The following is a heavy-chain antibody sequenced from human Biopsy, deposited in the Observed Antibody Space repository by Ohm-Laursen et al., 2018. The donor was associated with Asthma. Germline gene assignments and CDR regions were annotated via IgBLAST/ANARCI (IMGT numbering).Heavy chain of an antibody. CDR2: IYSGGTS. V-gene: IGHV3-53*01. J-gene: IGHJ4*02. CDR3: ARGDSSNWSHYYFDY. D-gene: IGHD3-22*01. CDR1: GFAVSRDH. Sequence: SLRLSCAASGFAVSRDHMFWVRQAPGKGLEWVSVIYSGGTSHTADSVRGRFTISRDYSKNTLYLQMHSLKAEDTAVYYCARGDSSNWSHYYFDYWGQGTLVTVSS.